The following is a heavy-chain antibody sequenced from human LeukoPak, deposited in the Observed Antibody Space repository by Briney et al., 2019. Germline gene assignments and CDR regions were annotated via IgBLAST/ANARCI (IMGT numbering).Heavy chain of an antibody. CDR2: IYYSGST. V-gene: IGHV4-30-4*01. D-gene: IGHD2-21*02. Sequence: SQTLSLTCTVSGGSISSGNYYWSWIRQPPGKGLEWIGYIYYSGSTYYNPSLKSRITISVDTSKNQFSLKLSSVTAADTAVYFCAREFYCGGDCFAFDYWGQGTLVTVPS. J-gene: IGHJ4*02. CDR3: AREFYCGGDCFAFDY. CDR1: GGSISSGNYY.